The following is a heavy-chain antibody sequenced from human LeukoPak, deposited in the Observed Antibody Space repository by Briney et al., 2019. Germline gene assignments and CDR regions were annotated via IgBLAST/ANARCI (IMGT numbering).Heavy chain of an antibody. CDR3: ARYPIFNQTIY. CDR1: GDSVSSGKYY. D-gene: IGHD3-3*02. V-gene: IGHV4-31*03. Sequence: KPSETLSLTCTVSGDSVSSGKYYWSWIRQRPGEGLEWIGYIYASGTTYYNPSLKSRVTISIDTSKNHFSLNLNAVTVADTAVYYCARYPIFNQTIYWGQGTLVTVSS. J-gene: IGHJ4*02. CDR2: IYASGTT.